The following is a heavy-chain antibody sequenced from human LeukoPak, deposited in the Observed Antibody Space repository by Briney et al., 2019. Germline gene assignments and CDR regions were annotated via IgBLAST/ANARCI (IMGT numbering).Heavy chain of an antibody. D-gene: IGHD3-16*02. Sequence: GASVKVSCKASGYTFTSYGISWVRQAPGQGLEWMGWMNPNSGNTGYAQKFQGRVTMTRDTSISTAYMELSSLRSEDTAVYYCARGASRSYWFDPWGQGTLVTVSS. V-gene: IGHV1-8*02. J-gene: IGHJ5*02. CDR1: GYTFTSYG. CDR3: ARGASRSYWFDP. CDR2: MNPNSGNT.